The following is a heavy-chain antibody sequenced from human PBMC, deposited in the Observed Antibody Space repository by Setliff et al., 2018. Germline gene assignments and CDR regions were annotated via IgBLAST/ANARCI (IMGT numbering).Heavy chain of an antibody. V-gene: IGHV1-18*01. CDR2: ISTYNVNT. Sequence: ASVKVSCKASGYPFTNYGITWVRQAPGQGLEWLGWISTYNVNTTYAQKLQDRVTMTTDTSTSTAYMELRSLRSDHTAVYYCARRNFYYDSSGFALYYYYMDVWGKGTTVTVSS. J-gene: IGHJ6*03. CDR1: GYPFTNYG. D-gene: IGHD3-22*01. CDR3: ARRNFYYDSSGFALYYYYMDV.